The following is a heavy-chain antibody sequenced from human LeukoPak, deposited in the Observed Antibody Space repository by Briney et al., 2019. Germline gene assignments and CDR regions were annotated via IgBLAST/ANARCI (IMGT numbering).Heavy chain of an antibody. V-gene: IGHV4-59*01. J-gene: IGHJ3*01. CDR1: GGSISVYY. Sequence: SETLSLTCTVSGGSISVYYWSWIRQPPGQGLEWIGYIYYSGSSDYNPSLRSRVTISVDTSKNQFSLKLSSVTAADTAVYYCASSPGGTGAFDVWGQGTMVTVSS. CDR2: IYYSGSS. CDR3: ASSPGGTGAFDV. D-gene: IGHD1-1*01.